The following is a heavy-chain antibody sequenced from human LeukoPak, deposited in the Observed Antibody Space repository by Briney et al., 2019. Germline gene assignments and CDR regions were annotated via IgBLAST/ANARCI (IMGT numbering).Heavy chain of an antibody. CDR1: GYTFTSYG. CDR3: ARDHITMVRGVILPNYYYGMDV. Sequence: ASVKVSCKASGYTFTSYGISWVRQAPGQGLEWMGWISAYNGNTNYAQKLQGRVTMTTDTSTSTAYMELNSLRSEDTAVYYCARDHITMVRGVILPNYYYGMDVWGQGTTVTVSS. CDR2: ISAYNGNT. D-gene: IGHD3-10*01. V-gene: IGHV1-18*01. J-gene: IGHJ6*02.